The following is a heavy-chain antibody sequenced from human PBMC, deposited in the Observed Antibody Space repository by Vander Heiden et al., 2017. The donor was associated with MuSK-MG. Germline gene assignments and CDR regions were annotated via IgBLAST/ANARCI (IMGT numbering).Heavy chain of an antibody. CDR3: ARGIAAADKAY. CDR2: ISSSGSTI. Sequence: EVQLVESGGGLVQPGGSLRLSCAASGFTFSSYSMNWVRQAPGKGLEWVSYISSSGSTIYYADSVKGRFTISRDNAKNSLYLQMNSLRAEDTAVYYCARGIAAADKAYWCQGTLVTVSS. D-gene: IGHD6-13*01. J-gene: IGHJ4*02. V-gene: IGHV3-48*01. CDR1: GFTFSSYS.